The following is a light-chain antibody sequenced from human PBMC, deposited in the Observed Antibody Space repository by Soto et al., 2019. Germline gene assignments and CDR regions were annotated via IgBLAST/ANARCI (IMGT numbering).Light chain of an antibody. V-gene: IGKV1-9*01. Sequence: DIQLTQSQSFLSASIGDRVSITCRASQGISNFLAWYQQKPGEAPKLMTHTASTLQTGVPSRFSGSGSGTEFTFTISSLQPEDFATYYCQQRHSYPITFGQGTRLEIK. CDR2: TAS. CDR1: QGISNF. CDR3: QQRHSYPIT. J-gene: IGKJ5*01.